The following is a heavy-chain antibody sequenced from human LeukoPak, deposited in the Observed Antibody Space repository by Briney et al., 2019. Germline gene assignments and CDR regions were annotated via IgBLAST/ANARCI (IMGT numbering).Heavy chain of an antibody. CDR2: ISWNSGSI. J-gene: IGHJ4*02. V-gene: IGHV3-9*01. CDR1: GFTFDDYA. Sequence: GGSLRLSCAASGFTFDDYAMHWVRQAPGKGLEWVSGISWNSGSIGHADSVKGRFTISRDNAKNSLYLQMNSLRAEDTALYYCAKDMVGSSSSFDYWGQGTLVTVSS. CDR3: AKDMVGSSSSFDY. D-gene: IGHD6-13*01.